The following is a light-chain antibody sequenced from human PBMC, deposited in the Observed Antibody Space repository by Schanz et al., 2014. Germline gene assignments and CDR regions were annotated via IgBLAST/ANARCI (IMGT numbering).Light chain of an antibody. CDR3: QQFSSAPFS. J-gene: IGKJ3*01. V-gene: IGKV3-15*01. CDR1: RSISGN. Sequence: EIVVTQSPATLALSPGERASLSCRASRSISGNLAWYQQKPGQAPRLLIFGASTRATGIPPRFSGSMSGTEFTLTISRLEPEDFAVYYCQQFSSAPFSFGPGTRVDVK. CDR2: GAS.